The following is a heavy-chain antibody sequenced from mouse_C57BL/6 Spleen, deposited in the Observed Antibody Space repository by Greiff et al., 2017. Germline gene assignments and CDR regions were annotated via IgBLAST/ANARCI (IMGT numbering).Heavy chain of an antibody. V-gene: IGHV1-82*01. CDR1: GYAFSSSW. D-gene: IGHD1-1*01. J-gene: IGHJ3*01. Sequence: QVQLQQSGPELVKPGASVKISCKASGYAFSSSWMNWVKQRPGKGLEWIGRIYPGDGDTNYNGKFKGKATLTADKSSSTAYMQLSSLTSEESAVYCCAREGGITTVVAPGFAYWGQGTLVTVSA. CDR3: AREGGITTVVAPGFAY. CDR2: IYPGDGDT.